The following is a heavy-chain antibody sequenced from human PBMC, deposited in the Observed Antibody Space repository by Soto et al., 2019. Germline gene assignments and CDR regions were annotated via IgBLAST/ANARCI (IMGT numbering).Heavy chain of an antibody. CDR3: AGGVWRGYSEYYYGMDV. D-gene: IGHD3-3*01. V-gene: IGHV1-69*13. CDR2: IIPIFGTP. CDR1: GGTFISYS. J-gene: IGHJ6*02. Sequence: SVKVSCKVFGGTFISYSFSWVRQAPGQGPEWMGGIIPIFGTPNYAQNFQGRVTITADGSTSTAYMKLSSLRSGDTAVYYCAGGVWRGYSEYYYGMDVWGQGTTVTVSS.